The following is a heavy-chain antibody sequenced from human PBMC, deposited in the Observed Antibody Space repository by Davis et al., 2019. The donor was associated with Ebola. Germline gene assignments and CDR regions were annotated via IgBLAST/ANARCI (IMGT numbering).Heavy chain of an antibody. CDR1: GFTFSIYS. Sequence: GGSLRLSCAASGFTFSIYSMNWVRQAPGKGLEWVSSISSSSSYIYYADSVKGRFTISRDNAKNSLYLQMNSLRDEDTAVYYCARIVVGATIFWGQGTLVTVSS. V-gene: IGHV3-21*01. CDR2: ISSSSSYI. J-gene: IGHJ4*02. CDR3: ARIVVGATIF. D-gene: IGHD1-26*01.